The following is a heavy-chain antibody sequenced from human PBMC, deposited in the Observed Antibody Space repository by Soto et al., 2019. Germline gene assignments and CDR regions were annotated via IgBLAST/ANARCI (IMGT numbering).Heavy chain of an antibody. CDR3: AKDWQVVAATPVFDP. CDR2: ITDNGGST. J-gene: IGHJ5*02. Sequence: LRLSCAASGFTFSRDGMSWVRQAPGKGLEWVSLITDNGGSTYYADSVKGRFTISRDSTKNTLYLQMNSLRAEDTAVYYCAKDWQVVAATPVFDPWGQGTLVTVSS. V-gene: IGHV3-23*01. D-gene: IGHD2-15*01. CDR1: GFTFSRDG.